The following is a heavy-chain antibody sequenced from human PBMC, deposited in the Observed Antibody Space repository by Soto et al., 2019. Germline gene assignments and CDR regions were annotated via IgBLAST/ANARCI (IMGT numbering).Heavy chain of an antibody. Sequence: GGSLRLSCAASGFTFSSYGVHWVRQAPGKGLEWVASVSYDGSNKHYADSVKGRFTISRDNSRNTLDLQMNSLRAEDTAVYYCAKDTYYYDRSGYYTYDHWGQGTQVSVSS. D-gene: IGHD3-22*01. CDR1: GFTFSSYG. J-gene: IGHJ4*02. V-gene: IGHV3-30*18. CDR2: VSYDGSNK. CDR3: AKDTYYYDRSGYYTYDH.